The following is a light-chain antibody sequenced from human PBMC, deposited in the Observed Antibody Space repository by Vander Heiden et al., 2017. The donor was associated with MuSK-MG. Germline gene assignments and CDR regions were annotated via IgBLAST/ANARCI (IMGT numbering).Light chain of an antibody. CDR3: QSFDNSRSGVVL. CDR2: GTN. V-gene: IGLV1-40*01. J-gene: IGLJ2*01. CDR1: STNIGAGYD. Sequence: QSVLTQPPSVSGAPGQRVTISCTGGSTNIGAGYDVHWYQQLPGTAPKVLIFGTNNRPSGVPDRVSCSKSGTSASLAITGLQAEDEADDYCQSFDNSRSGVVLFGGGTKLTVL.